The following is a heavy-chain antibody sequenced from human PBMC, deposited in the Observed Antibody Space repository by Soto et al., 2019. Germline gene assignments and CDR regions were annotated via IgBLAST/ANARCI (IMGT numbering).Heavy chain of an antibody. V-gene: IGHV3-23*01. CDR1: GFTFSSYA. CDR2: ISSGGGTT. J-gene: IGHJ4*02. CDR3: AKRNYSFDY. Sequence: GSLRLSCAASGFTFSSYAMSWVRQAPGQGLEWVSAISSGGGTTDYADSVKGRFTISRDNSKNTLYLKMSRLRAEDTALYYCAKRNYSFDYWGQGCLVAV. D-gene: IGHD2-21*01.